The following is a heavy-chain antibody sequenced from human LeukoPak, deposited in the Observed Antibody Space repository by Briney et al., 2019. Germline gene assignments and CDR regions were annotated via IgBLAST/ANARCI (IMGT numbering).Heavy chain of an antibody. CDR2: ILTSGGT. Sequence: GGSLRLSCTASGFTFSTYTMSWVRQAPGGGLKWVSGILTSGGTYYADSVKGRFTISRDNAKNTLYLQMNSLRAEDTALYYCARAEDNYGADYWGQGALVTVSS. V-gene: IGHV3-23*01. CDR1: GFTFSTYT. CDR3: ARAEDNYGADY. D-gene: IGHD4/OR15-4a*01. J-gene: IGHJ4*02.